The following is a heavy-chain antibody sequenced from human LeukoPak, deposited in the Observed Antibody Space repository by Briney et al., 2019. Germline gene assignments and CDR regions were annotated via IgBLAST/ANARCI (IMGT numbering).Heavy chain of an antibody. J-gene: IGHJ4*02. CDR2: IYTSGSYWST. V-gene: IGHV4-4*07. CDR1: GGSITNYY. CDR3: ARGRQADY. Sequence: SETLSLTCTVSGGSITNYYWSWIRQPAGKGLEWIGHIYTSGSYWSTTYHPSLKSRVVMSIDTSKNEFSVQRTHVPAVYTAVYYCARGRQADYWGQGTLVTVSS.